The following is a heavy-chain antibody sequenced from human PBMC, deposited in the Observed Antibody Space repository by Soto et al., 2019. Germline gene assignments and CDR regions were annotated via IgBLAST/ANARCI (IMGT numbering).Heavy chain of an antibody. CDR3: AHIAYAWVLGGFDY. V-gene: IGHV2-5*02. Sequence: QVTLKESGPPLVKPTQTLTLTCTFSGFSLSTTAVGVGWIRQPPGRALEWLAVIYWDDDKRYSPSLKSRLTITKDTSKNQVVLTMTNMDPVDTGTYYCAHIAYAWVLGGFDYRGQGTLVTVSS. J-gene: IGHJ4*02. CDR1: GFSLSTTAVG. CDR2: IYWDDDK. D-gene: IGHD3-16*01.